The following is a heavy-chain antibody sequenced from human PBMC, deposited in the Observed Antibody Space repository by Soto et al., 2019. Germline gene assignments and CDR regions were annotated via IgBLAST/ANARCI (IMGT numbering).Heavy chain of an antibody. Sequence: SVKVSCKASGGTFRNYPINWVRQAPGQGLEWMGSIFPLTDIPDYAQNFQARLTISADKSTSTAYMELSSLTSDDTAMYFCARGPLVVLNYFESWGRG. V-gene: IGHV1-69*04. CDR2: IFPLTDIP. CDR1: GGTFRNYP. J-gene: IGHJ4*02. CDR3: ARGPLVVLNYFES.